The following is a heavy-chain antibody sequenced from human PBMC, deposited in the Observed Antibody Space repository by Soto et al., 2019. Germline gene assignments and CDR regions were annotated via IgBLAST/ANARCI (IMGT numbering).Heavy chain of an antibody. V-gene: IGHV2-5*01. Sequence: QITLKESGSTLVKPTQTLTLTCTCSGFALSTRGVGVGWIRQPPGKALEWLALIYWHDEKRYNPSLKSRLTITKDTSKNQVVLTMTNVDPVDTGTYYCAHRHPSAVGTDRYCFGSWGQGSLVTVSS. CDR2: IYWHDEK. CDR1: GFALSTRGVG. CDR3: AHRHPSAVGTDRYCFGS. D-gene: IGHD6-13*01. J-gene: IGHJ5*01.